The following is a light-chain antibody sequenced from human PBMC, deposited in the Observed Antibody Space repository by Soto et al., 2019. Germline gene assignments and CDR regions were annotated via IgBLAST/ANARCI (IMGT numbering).Light chain of an antibody. CDR1: QRIANNF. J-gene: IGKJ2*01. Sequence: EVVLTQSPVTLSLSPGERATLSCRASQRIANNFLAWFQQKPGQPPTLLIYGASTMASGIPDRFSGSGSGTDFALTISRLEPGDFAVYYCQQYGGLPFTFGQGTRLEIK. V-gene: IGKV3-20*01. CDR2: GAS. CDR3: QQYGGLPFT.